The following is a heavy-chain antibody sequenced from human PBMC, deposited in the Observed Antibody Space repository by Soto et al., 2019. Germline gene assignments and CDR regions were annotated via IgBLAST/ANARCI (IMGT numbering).Heavy chain of an antibody. J-gene: IGHJ3*02. CDR2: IYHSGST. Sequence: SETLSLTCAVSGGSISSGGYSWSWIRQPPGKGLEWIGYIYHSGSTYYNPSLKSRVTISVDTSKNQFSLKLSSVTAADTAVYYCARRYGSAFDIWGHGTMVTVSS. V-gene: IGHV4-30-2*02. CDR1: GGSISSGGYS. CDR3: ARRYGSAFDI. D-gene: IGHD4-17*01.